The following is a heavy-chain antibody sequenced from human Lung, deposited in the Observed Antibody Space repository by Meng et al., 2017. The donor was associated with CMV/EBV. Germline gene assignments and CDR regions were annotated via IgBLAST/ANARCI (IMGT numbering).Heavy chain of an antibody. CDR3: VRGGYSGPHANPYGMDF. Sequence: GGSLRLSCAVSGITFEGYGMSWVRQAPGQGLEWVSGIQWNGGRTGYADSVKGRFTISRDDAKNSVYLQMNSLRAEDTALYYCVRGGYSGPHANPYGMDFWGQGTXVTVSS. J-gene: IGHJ6*02. D-gene: IGHD5-12*01. CDR2: IQWNGGRT. CDR1: GITFEGYG. V-gene: IGHV3-20*04.